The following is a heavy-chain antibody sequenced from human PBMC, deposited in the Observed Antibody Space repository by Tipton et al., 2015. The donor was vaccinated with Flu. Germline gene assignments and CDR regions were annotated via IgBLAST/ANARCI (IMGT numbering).Heavy chain of an antibody. V-gene: IGHV3-23*01. D-gene: IGHD5-18*01. J-gene: IGHJ4*02. Sequence: SLRLSCAASGFTFSSYAMSWVRQAPGKGLEWVSAISGSGGSTYYADSVKGRFTISRDNSKNTLYLQMNSLRAEDTAVYYCARGVFQVTAGGYSYGDYWGQGTLVTVSS. CDR3: ARGVFQVTAGGYSYGDY. CDR1: GFTFSSYA. CDR2: ISGSGGST.